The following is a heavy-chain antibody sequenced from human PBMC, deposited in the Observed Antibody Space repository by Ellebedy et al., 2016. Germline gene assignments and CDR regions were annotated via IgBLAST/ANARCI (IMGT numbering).Heavy chain of an antibody. D-gene: IGHD3-22*01. CDR1: GGSINSAGYS. CDR3: ARASSDSFDY. CDR2: LYHTGTT. J-gene: IGHJ4*02. Sequence: SETLSLXXTVSGGSINSAGYSWSWIRQPPGKGLEWIGYLYHTGTTYYNPSLKSRVTISVDRSKNQLSLKLSSVTAADTAIYYCARASSDSFDYWGQGTLVTVSS. V-gene: IGHV4-30-2*01.